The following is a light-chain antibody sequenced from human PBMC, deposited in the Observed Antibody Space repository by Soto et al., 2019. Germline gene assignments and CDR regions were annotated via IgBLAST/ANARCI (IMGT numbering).Light chain of an antibody. J-gene: IGLJ1*01. Sequence: QSVLTQPASVSGSPGQSISISCTGTNNDIGRFDFVSWYQQHQGKAPKLMIYAVRDRPSGISSRFSGSKSGNTASLTISGLQTEDEADYYCSSYTSSSTLFGTGTKVTV. V-gene: IGLV2-14*01. CDR2: AVR. CDR3: SSYTSSSTL. CDR1: NNDIGRFDF.